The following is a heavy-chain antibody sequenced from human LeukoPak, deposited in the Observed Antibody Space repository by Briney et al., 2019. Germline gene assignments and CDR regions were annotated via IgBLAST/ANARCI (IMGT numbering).Heavy chain of an antibody. CDR1: GFTFSSYS. J-gene: IGHJ5*02. V-gene: IGHV3-48*01. Sequence: PGGSLRLSCAASGFTFSSYSMNWVRQAPGKGLEWVSYISSSSDTIYYADSVKGRFTISRDNSKNTLYLQMNSLRAEDTAVYYCAKDGSGWYHGNWFDPWGQGTLVTVSS. CDR3: AKDGSGWYHGNWFDP. CDR2: ISSSSDTI. D-gene: IGHD6-19*01.